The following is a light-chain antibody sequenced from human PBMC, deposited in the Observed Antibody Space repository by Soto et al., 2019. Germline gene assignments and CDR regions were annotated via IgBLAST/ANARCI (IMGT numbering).Light chain of an antibody. CDR1: SSDVGGYNY. CDR3: SSYAGSSNV. V-gene: IGLV2-8*01. J-gene: IGLJ1*01. Sequence: VLTQPPSASGSPGQSVAISCTGTSSDVGGYNYVSWYQQHPGKAPKLMIYEVNRRPSGVPDRFSGSKSGNTASLTVSGLQAEDEADYYCSSYAGSSNVFGTGTKVTVL. CDR2: EVN.